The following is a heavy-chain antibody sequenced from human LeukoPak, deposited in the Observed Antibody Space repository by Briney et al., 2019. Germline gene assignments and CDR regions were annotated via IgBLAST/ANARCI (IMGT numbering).Heavy chain of an antibody. D-gene: IGHD1-26*01. CDR1: GYTFTGYY. CDR3: ARDLVGATTFDY. CDR2: INPNSGGT. V-gene: IGHV1-2*02. Sequence: ASVKVSRKASGYTFTGYYMHWVRQAPGQGLEWMGWINPNSGGTNYAQKFQGRVTMTRDTSISTAYMELSRLRSDDTAVYYCARDLVGATTFDYWGQGTLVTVSS. J-gene: IGHJ4*02.